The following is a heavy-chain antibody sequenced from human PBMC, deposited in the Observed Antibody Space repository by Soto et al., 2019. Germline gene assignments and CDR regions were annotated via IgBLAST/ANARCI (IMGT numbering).Heavy chain of an antibody. Sequence: ASVKVSCKASGYTFSSIGISWVRQAPGQGLEWMGWISAYNGNTNYAQKLQGRVTMTTDTSTSTAYMELRSLRSDDTAVYYCARERYTAMDADYYYGMDVWGQGTTVTVSS. CDR2: ISAYNGNT. CDR1: GYTFSSIG. J-gene: IGHJ6*02. CDR3: ARERYTAMDADYYYGMDV. D-gene: IGHD5-18*01. V-gene: IGHV1-18*01.